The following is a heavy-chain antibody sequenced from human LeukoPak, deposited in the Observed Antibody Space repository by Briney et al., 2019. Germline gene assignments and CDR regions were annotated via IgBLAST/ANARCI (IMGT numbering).Heavy chain of an antibody. CDR3: ARGRTYGDPTPDAFDI. CDR2: IYHSGST. D-gene: IGHD4-17*01. J-gene: IGHJ3*02. CDR1: GGSISSSNW. Sequence: SETLSLTCAVSGGSISSSNWWSWVRQPPGKGLEWIGEIYHSGSTNYNPSLKSRVTISVDTSKNQFSLKLSSVTAADTAVYYCARGRTYGDPTPDAFDIWGQGTMVTVSS. V-gene: IGHV4-4*02.